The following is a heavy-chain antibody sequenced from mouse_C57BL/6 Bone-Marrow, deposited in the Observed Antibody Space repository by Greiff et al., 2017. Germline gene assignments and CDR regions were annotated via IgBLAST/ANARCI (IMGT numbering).Heavy chain of an antibody. CDR1: GYTFTSYW. V-gene: IGHV1-59*01. CDR2: IDPSDSYT. J-gene: IGHJ2*01. Sequence: VQLQQPGAELVRPGTSVKLSCKASGYTFTSYWMHWVKQRPGQGLEWIGVIDPSDSYTNYNQKFKGKATLTVDKSSSTAYMQLSSLTSEDSSVYYCARICRDYWGKGTTLTVSS. CDR3: ARICRDY.